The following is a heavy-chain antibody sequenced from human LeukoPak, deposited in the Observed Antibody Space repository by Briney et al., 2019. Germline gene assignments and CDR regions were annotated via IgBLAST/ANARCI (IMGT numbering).Heavy chain of an antibody. Sequence: GASVKVSCKASGYTFTSYYMHWVRQAPGQGLEWMGIINPSGGSTSYAQKFQGRVTMTRDTSTSTVYMELSSLRSEDTAVYYCARVVGSYYDYVWGSYRFDYWGQGTLVTVSS. V-gene: IGHV1-46*01. CDR3: ARVVGSYYDYVWGSYRFDY. CDR2: INPSGGST. D-gene: IGHD3-16*02. CDR1: GYTFTSYY. J-gene: IGHJ4*02.